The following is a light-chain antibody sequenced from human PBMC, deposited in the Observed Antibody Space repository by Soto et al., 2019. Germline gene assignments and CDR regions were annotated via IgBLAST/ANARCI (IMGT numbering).Light chain of an antibody. J-gene: IGKJ4*01. CDR1: QSVSSSY. CDR2: GAS. CDR3: QQYRGSPLT. Sequence: EIVLTQSPGTLSLSPGERATLSCRASQSVSSSYLSWFQQKPGQAPRLLIYGASSRATGIPDRFSGSGSGTEFTPTISRMEPEDFSVYYCQQYRGSPLTFGGGTRVEIK. V-gene: IGKV3-20*01.